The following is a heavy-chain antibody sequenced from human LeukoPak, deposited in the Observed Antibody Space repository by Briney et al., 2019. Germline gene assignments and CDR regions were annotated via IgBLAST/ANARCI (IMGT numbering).Heavy chain of an antibody. CDR3: ARGDYRIVVVPAAIFPDY. J-gene: IGHJ4*02. CDR2: ISSSSNYI. CDR1: GFTFSSYS. Sequence: PGGSLRLSCAASGFTFSSYSMNWVRQAPGKGLEWVSSISSSSNYIYYADSVKGRFTISRDNAKNSLYLQMNSLRAEDTAVYYCARGDYRIVVVPAAIFPDYWGQGTLVTVSS. V-gene: IGHV3-21*01. D-gene: IGHD2-2*02.